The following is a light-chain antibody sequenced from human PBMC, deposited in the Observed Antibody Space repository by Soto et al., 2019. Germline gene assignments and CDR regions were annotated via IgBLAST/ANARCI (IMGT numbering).Light chain of an antibody. CDR2: EVT. J-gene: IGLJ3*02. CDR3: SSYTTTITV. V-gene: IGLV2-14*01. Sequence: QSALTQPASVSGSPGQSVTIPCTGTNSDLGNYKYVSWYQQYPGKPPQLLIYEVTNRPSGVSNRFSGSKSGNTASLTISGLQAEDEADYYCSSYTTTITVFGGGTKLTVL. CDR1: NSDLGNYKY.